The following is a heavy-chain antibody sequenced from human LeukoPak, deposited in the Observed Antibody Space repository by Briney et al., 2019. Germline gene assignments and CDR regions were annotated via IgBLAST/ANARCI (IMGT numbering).Heavy chain of an antibody. Sequence: PGGSLRLSCAASGFTFSNYAMHWVRQAPGKGLEWVAFIRNDGNEIYYADSVKGRFTISRDNARNSLYLQMHSLRVEDTAVYYCARKYYYEDFDYWGQGTLVTVSS. J-gene: IGHJ4*02. CDR3: ARKYYYEDFDY. CDR2: IRNDGNEI. D-gene: IGHD3-22*01. V-gene: IGHV3-30*02. CDR1: GFTFSNYA.